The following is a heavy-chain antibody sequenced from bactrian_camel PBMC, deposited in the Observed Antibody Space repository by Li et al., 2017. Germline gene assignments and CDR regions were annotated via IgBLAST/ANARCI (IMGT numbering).Heavy chain of an antibody. CDR3: AGDRSYGAWYMESQYKY. J-gene: IGHJ4*01. Sequence: VQLVESGGGSVQAGGSLRLSCAASGITYTNTFCMAWIRQAPGQKREAVAAITTGGSSTMYHDSVKGRFTISRESGKNTVHLQMNSLMPEDSGVYYCAGDRSYGAWYMESQYKYWGRGTQVTVS. D-gene: IGHD6*01. CDR1: GITYTNTF. V-gene: IGHV3S53*01. CDR2: ITTGGSST.